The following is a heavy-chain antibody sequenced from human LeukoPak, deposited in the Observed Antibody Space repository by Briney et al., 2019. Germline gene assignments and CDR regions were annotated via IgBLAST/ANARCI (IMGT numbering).Heavy chain of an antibody. CDR3: ARVHGGAFDI. J-gene: IGHJ3*02. Sequence: GGSLRLSCAASGFTFGTYWMSWVRQAPGKGLEWVANIKQDGSEKYYVDSVEGRFTISRDNAKNSLYLQMNSLRAEDTAVYYCARVHGGAFDIWGQGTMVTVSS. CDR2: IKQDGSEK. CDR1: GFTFGTYW. D-gene: IGHD4-23*01. V-gene: IGHV3-7*01.